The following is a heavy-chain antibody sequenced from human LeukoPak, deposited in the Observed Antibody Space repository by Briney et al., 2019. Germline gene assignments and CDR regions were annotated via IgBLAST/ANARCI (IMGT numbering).Heavy chain of an antibody. J-gene: IGHJ6*01. D-gene: IGHD2-15*01. CDR2: IYYSGST. CDR1: GGSISSGDYY. Sequence: PSQTLSLTCTVSGGSISSGDYYWSWIRQPPGKGLEWIGYIYYSGSTYYKPSVKSRVTISVDTSKNQFSLKLSSVTAADTAVYYCARSENCSGGSCFFGKYVMDVWGQGTTVTVSS. V-gene: IGHV4-30-4*01. CDR3: ARSENCSGGSCFFGKYVMDV.